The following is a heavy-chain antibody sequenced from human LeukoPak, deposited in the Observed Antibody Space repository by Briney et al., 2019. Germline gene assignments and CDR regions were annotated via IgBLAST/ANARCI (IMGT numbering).Heavy chain of an antibody. J-gene: IGHJ3*02. CDR2: MNPNSGNT. CDR1: GYTFTSYD. Sequence: GASVKVSCKASGYTFTSYDINWVRQATGQGLEWMGWMNPNSGNTGYAQKFQGRVPITRDTSISTAYMELSSLRPEDTAVYYCARGDIVVVPAASIGAFDIWGQGTMVTVSS. CDR3: ARGDIVVVPAASIGAFDI. D-gene: IGHD2-2*01. V-gene: IGHV1-8*03.